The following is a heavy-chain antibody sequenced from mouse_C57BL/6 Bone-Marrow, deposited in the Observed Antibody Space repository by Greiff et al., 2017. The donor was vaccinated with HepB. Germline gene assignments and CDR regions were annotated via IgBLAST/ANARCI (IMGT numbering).Heavy chain of an antibody. CDR1: GFSLTSYG. V-gene: IGHV2-2*01. D-gene: IGHD2-1*01. J-gene: IGHJ3*01. Sequence: VKLQESGPGLVQPSQSLSITCTVSGFSLTSYGVHWVRQSPGKGLEWLGVIWSGGSTDYNAAFISRLSISKDNSKSQVFFKMNSLQADDTAIYYCARNRGVYYKAWFAYWGQGTLVTVSA. CDR3: ARNRGVYYKAWFAY. CDR2: IWSGGST.